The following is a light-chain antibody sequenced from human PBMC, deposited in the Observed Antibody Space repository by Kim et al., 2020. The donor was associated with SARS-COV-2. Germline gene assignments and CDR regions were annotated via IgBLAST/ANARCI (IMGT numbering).Light chain of an antibody. CDR2: YDS. CDR1: NIGSKS. V-gene: IGLV3-21*04. Sequence: PGKTAQITCGGNNIGSKSLHWYQQKPGQAPVLVIYYDSDRPSGIPERFSGSNSGNTATLTISRVEAGDEADYYCQVWDSSSDHHWVFGGGTQLTVL. J-gene: IGLJ3*02. CDR3: QVWDSSSDHHWV.